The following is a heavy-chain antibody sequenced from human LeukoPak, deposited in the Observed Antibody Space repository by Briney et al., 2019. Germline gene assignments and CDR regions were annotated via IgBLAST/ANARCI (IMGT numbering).Heavy chain of an antibody. CDR2: IIPILGIA. J-gene: IGHJ6*02. CDR1: GGTFSSYA. D-gene: IGHD5-18*01. V-gene: IGHV1-69*04. CDR3: ARRLYSPYYYYYGMDV. Sequence: GASVKVSCKASGGTFSSYAISWVRQAPGQGLEWMGRIIPILGIANYAQKFQGRVTITADKSTSTAYMELSSLRSEDTAVYYCARRLYSPYYYYYGMDVWGQGTTVTVSS.